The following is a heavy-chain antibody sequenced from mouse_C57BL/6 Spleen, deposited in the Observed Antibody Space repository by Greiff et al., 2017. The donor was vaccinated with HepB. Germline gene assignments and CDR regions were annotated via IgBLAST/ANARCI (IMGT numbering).Heavy chain of an antibody. CDR1: GFNIKDDY. D-gene: IGHD1-1*01. CDR3: TTTVVGYLDY. V-gene: IGHV14-4*01. J-gene: IGHJ2*01. Sequence: EVQLQQSGAELVRPGASVKLSCTASGFNIKDDYMHWVKQRPEQGLEWIGWIDPDNGDTEYASKFQGKATITADTSSNTAYLQLSSLTSEDTAVYYCTTTVVGYLDYWGQGTTLTVAS. CDR2: IDPDNGDT.